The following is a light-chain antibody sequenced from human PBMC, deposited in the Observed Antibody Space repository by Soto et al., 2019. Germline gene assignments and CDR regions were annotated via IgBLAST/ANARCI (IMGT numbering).Light chain of an antibody. CDR2: GAS. CDR3: QQYGSAPLT. V-gene: IGKV3-20*01. CDR1: QNVNNNY. J-gene: IGKJ4*01. Sequence: EIVLTQSPGTLSLSPGERATLSCRASQNVNNNYLAWYQQKPGQAPRLLIYGASRRATDIPDRFSGSGSGTDVTVTISRLEHDDSAVYSCQQYGSAPLTVGGGTKVEL.